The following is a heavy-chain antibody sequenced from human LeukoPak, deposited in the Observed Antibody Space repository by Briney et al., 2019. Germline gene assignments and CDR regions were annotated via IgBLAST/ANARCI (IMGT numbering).Heavy chain of an antibody. CDR1: GGSISSYY. Sequence: SETLSLTCTVSGGSISSYYWSWIRQPAGKGLEWIGRIYTSGSTNYNPSLKSRVTMSVDTSKNQFSLKLSSVTAADTAVYYCARTESDGYNYSLDYWGQGTLVTVSS. CDR3: ARTESDGYNYSLDY. CDR2: IYTSGST. D-gene: IGHD5-24*01. J-gene: IGHJ4*02. V-gene: IGHV4-4*07.